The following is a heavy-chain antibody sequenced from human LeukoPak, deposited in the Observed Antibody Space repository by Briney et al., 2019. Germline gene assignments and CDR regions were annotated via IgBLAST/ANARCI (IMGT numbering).Heavy chain of an antibody. V-gene: IGHV4-39*07. CDR3: ARELREGSGYSDAFDI. CDR1: GGSISSSSYY. J-gene: IGHJ3*02. D-gene: IGHD3-22*01. Sequence: SETLSLTCTVSGGSISSSSYYWGWIRQPPGKGLEWIGSIYYSGSTYYNPSLKSRVTISVDTSKNQFSLKLSSVTAADTAVYYCARELREGSGYSDAFDIWGQGTMVTVSS. CDR2: IYYSGST.